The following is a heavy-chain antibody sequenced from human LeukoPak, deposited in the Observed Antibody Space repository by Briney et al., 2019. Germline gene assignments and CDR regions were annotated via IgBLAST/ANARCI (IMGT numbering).Heavy chain of an antibody. J-gene: IGHJ6*02. CDR3: AGSPLSYGMDV. V-gene: IGHV3-74*01. Sequence: GRSLRLSCAASGFTFSSYWMHWVRQAPGKGLVWVSRINSDGSSTSCADSVKGRFTISRDNAKNTLYLQMNSLRAEDTAVYYCAGSPLSYGMDVWGQGTTVTVSS. CDR1: GFTFSSYW. CDR2: INSDGSST.